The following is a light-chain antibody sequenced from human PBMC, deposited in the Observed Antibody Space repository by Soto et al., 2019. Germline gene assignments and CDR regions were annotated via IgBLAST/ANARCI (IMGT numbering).Light chain of an antibody. CDR2: GAS. CDR3: QQYASSPLT. Sequence: EIVLTQSPGTLSLSSGERATLSGRASQSVRSNYLAWYQQKPGQAPRLLIYGASSRATGIPDRFGGSGSGTDFTLTISRLEPEDFAVYYCQQYASSPLTFGGGTKVEIK. CDR1: QSVRSNY. J-gene: IGKJ4*01. V-gene: IGKV3-20*01.